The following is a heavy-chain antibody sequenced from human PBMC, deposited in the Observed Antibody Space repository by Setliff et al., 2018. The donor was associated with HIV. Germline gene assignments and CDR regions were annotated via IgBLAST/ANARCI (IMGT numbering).Heavy chain of an antibody. V-gene: IGHV4-59*11. D-gene: IGHD3-3*01. CDR1: GGSMNSHY. CDR3: ARGVVDYDFWSGSGDYYYMDV. Sequence: SETLSLTCTVSGGSMNSHYWSWIRQSPGRGLEWIGYIYYSVSTKYNPSLKSRVSMSIDTSKNQSSLKMSSVTAADTAVYYCARGVVDYDFWSGSGDYYYMDVWGKGTTVTVSS. J-gene: IGHJ6*03. CDR2: IYYSVST.